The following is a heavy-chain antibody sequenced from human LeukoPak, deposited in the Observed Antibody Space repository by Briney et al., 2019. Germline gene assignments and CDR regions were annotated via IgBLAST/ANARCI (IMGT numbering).Heavy chain of an antibody. CDR1: GFTFSTCG. Sequence: GRSLRLSCAASGFTFSTCGMHWVRQAPGKGLEWVAVISYDGTNKYYVDSVKGRFTISRDNSKNTLYLQMNSLRAEDTAVYYCAKGAAVAGTGVDYWGQGTLVTVSS. J-gene: IGHJ4*02. V-gene: IGHV3-30*18. D-gene: IGHD6-19*01. CDR3: AKGAAVAGTGVDY. CDR2: ISYDGTNK.